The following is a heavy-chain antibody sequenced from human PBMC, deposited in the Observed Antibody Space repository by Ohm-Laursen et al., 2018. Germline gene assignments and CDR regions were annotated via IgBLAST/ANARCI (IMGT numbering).Heavy chain of an antibody. CDR1: GFTFSTYG. D-gene: IGHD2-21*02. J-gene: IGHJ4*02. Sequence: SLRLSCAASGFTFSTYGMSWVRQAPGKGLERVSAIDGGGGTTYYADSVKGRFIISRDNSKNTLFLQINSLRAEDTAVYYCAKDASAVTAYYYDHWGQGTLVTVSS. CDR3: AKDASAVTAYYYDH. CDR2: IDGGGGTT. V-gene: IGHV3-23*01.